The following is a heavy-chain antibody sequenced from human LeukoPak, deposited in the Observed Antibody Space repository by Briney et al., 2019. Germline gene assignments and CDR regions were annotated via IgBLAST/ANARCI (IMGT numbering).Heavy chain of an antibody. CDR2: IIPIFGTA. CDR3: ARMDCSGGSCYSDY. V-gene: IGHV1-69*05. J-gene: IGHJ4*02. D-gene: IGHD2-15*01. CDR1: GGTFSSYA. Sequence: SAKVSCKASGGTFSSYAISWVRQAPGQGLEWMGRIIPIFGTANYAQKFQGRVTITTDESTSTAYMELSSLRSEDTAVHYCARMDCSGGSCYSDYWGQGTLVTVSS.